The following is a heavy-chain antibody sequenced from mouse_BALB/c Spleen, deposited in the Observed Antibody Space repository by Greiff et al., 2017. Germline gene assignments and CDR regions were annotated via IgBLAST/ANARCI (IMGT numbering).Heavy chain of an antibody. CDR2: IYPGDGST. CDR3: ARDYGD. V-gene: IGHV1S56*01. D-gene: IGHD1-1*01. CDR1: GYTFTSYY. J-gene: IGHJ2*01. Sequence: VQLQQSGPELVQPGASVKMSCTASGYTFTSYYIHWVKQRPGQGLEWIGWIYPGDGSTKYNEKFKGKTTLTADKSSSTDYMLLSSLTSEDSAIYFCARDYGDWGQGTTLTVSS.